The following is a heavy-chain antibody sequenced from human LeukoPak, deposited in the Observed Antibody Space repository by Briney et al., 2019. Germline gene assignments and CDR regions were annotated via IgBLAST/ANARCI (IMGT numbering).Heavy chain of an antibody. Sequence: GGSLRLSCAASGFTFSSYAMSWVRQAPGKGLEWVSAISGSGGNTYYADSVKGRFTISRDNSKNTMYLQVNSLRAEDTAVYYCARVGCTGGSCLAYNYYAMDVWGQGTTVTVSS. CDR1: GFTFSSYA. D-gene: IGHD2-15*01. V-gene: IGHV3-23*01. J-gene: IGHJ6*02. CDR3: ARVGCTGGSCLAYNYYAMDV. CDR2: ISGSGGNT.